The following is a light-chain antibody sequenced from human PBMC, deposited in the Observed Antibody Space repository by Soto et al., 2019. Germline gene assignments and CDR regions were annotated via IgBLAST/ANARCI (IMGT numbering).Light chain of an antibody. J-gene: IGKJ5*01. Sequence: EIVLTQSPGTLSVSPGERATLSCRASQSVSKTNLAWYQQRRGQAPRLLIYGASTRATDIPARFSGSGSGTEFTLTISSLQSEDFAVYYCQQYNDWPPITFGQGTRLEIK. V-gene: IGKV3-15*01. CDR3: QQYNDWPPIT. CDR2: GAS. CDR1: QSVSKTN.